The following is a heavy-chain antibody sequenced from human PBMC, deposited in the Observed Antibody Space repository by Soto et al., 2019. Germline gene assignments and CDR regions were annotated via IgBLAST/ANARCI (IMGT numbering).Heavy chain of an antibody. D-gene: IGHD3-22*01. CDR1: GFTFSSYA. Sequence: GGSLRLSCAASGFTFSSYAMHWVRQAPGKGLEWVSVISYDGSNKYYADSVKGRFTISRDNSKNTLYLQMNSLRAEDTAVYYCAKGYDSSGFPNLIPSWGQGTLVTVSS. V-gene: IGHV3-30*18. CDR3: AKGYDSSGFPNLIPS. CDR2: ISYDGSNK. J-gene: IGHJ5*02.